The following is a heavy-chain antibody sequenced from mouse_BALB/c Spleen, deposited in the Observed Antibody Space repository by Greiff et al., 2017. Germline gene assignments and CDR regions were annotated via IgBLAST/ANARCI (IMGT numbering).Heavy chain of an antibody. CDR3: ARDDRYDAY. J-gene: IGHJ3*01. D-gene: IGHD2-14*01. Sequence: VKLMESGPGLVAPSQSLSITCTVSGFSLTSYGVHWVRQPPGKGLEWLGVIWAGGSTNYNSALMSRLSISKDNSKSQVFLKMNSLQTDDTAMYYCARDDRYDAYWGQGTLVTVSA. CDR1: GFSLTSYG. CDR2: IWAGGST. V-gene: IGHV2-9*02.